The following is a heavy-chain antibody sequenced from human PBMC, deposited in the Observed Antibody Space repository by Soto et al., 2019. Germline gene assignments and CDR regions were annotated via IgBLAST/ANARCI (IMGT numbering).Heavy chain of an antibody. V-gene: IGHV3-30-3*01. CDR3: ARDSTAMVPYYYGMDV. D-gene: IGHD5-18*01. Sequence: GGSLRLSCAASGFTFSSYAMHWVRQAPGKGLEWVAVISYDGSNKFYADSVKGRFTISRDNSKNTLYLQMNSLRAEDTAVYYCARDSTAMVPYYYGMDVWGQGTTVTVSS. CDR1: GFTFSSYA. J-gene: IGHJ6*02. CDR2: ISYDGSNK.